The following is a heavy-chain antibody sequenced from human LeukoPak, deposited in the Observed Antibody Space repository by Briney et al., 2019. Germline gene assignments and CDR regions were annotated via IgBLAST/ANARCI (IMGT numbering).Heavy chain of an antibody. CDR1: GGSLSGSF. CDR2: VNQSGAS. D-gene: IGHD3-3*01. Sequence: SETLSLTCAVSGGSLSGSFWSWIRQPPGKGLEWIGEVNQSGASNYKPSLKSRVTISVDTSTTQLSLMLTSVTAADTALYYCARGGRNKYTSGDFAYWGQGILVTVSS. J-gene: IGHJ4*02. V-gene: IGHV4-34*01. CDR3: ARGGRNKYTSGDFAY.